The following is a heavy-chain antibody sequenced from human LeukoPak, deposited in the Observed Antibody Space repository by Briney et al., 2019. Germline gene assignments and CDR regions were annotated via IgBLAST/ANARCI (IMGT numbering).Heavy chain of an antibody. J-gene: IGHJ4*02. CDR1: GGSISSYY. D-gene: IGHD1-26*01. CDR3: RGGSYVGGYDY. Sequence: SETLSLTCTVSGGSISSYYWSWIRQPAGKGLEWIGRIYTSGSTNYNPSLKSRVTMSVDTSKNQFSLKLSSVTAVDTAVYYCRGGSYVGGYDYWGQGTLVTVSS. CDR2: IYTSGST. V-gene: IGHV4-4*07.